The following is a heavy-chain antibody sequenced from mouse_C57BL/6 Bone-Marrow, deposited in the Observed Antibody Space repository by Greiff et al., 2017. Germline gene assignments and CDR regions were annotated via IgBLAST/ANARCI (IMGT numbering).Heavy chain of an antibody. CDR1: GFNIKDDY. V-gene: IGHV14-4*01. D-gene: IGHD1-1*01. CDR3: TTWNLLLRYLDY. J-gene: IGHJ2*01. CDR2: IDPENGDT. Sequence: EVQLQQSGAELVRPGASVKLSCTASGFNIKDDYMHWVKQRPEQGLEWIGWIDPENGDTAYASKFQGKATITADTSSNTAYLQLSSLTSEDTAVYYCTTWNLLLRYLDYWGQGTTLTVSS.